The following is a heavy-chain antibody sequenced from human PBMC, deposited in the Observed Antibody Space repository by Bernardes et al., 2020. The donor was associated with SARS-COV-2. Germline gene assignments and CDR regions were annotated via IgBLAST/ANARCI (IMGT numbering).Heavy chain of an antibody. Sequence: SETLSLTCTVSGGSISSYYWSWIRQPPGKGLEWIGYIYYSGSTNYNPSLKSRVTISVDTSKNQFSLKLSSVTAADTAVYYCARVDSSSWISFFDYWGQGTLVTVSS. CDR3: ARVDSSSWISFFDY. CDR1: GGSISSYY. D-gene: IGHD6-13*01. J-gene: IGHJ4*02. CDR2: IYYSGST. V-gene: IGHV4-59*08.